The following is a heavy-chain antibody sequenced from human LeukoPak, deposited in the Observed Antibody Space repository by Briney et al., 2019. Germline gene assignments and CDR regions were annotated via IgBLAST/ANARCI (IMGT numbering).Heavy chain of an antibody. CDR3: ARDLGAGPYYYYYMDV. Sequence: ASVKVSCKASGYTFTGYYMHWVRQAPGQGLEWMGWINPNSGGTNYAQKFQGGVTMTRDTSISTAYMELSRLRSDDTAVYYCARDLGAGPYYYYYMDVWGKGTTVTVSS. V-gene: IGHV1-2*02. CDR1: GYTFTGYY. D-gene: IGHD1-26*01. CDR2: INPNSGGT. J-gene: IGHJ6*03.